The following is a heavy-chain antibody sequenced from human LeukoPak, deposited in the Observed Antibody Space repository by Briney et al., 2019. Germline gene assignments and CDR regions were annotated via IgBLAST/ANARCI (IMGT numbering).Heavy chain of an antibody. CDR2: IYYSGST. CDR3: ARHRGVPGSSNYYYGMDV. Sequence: SETLSLTCTASGGSISSYYWSWIRQPPGKGLEWIGYIYYSGSTNYNPSLKSRVTISVDTSKNQFSLKLSSVTAADTAVYYCARHRGVPGSSNYYYGMDVWGQGTTVTVSS. V-gene: IGHV4-59*08. CDR1: GGSISSYY. J-gene: IGHJ6*02. D-gene: IGHD2-2*01.